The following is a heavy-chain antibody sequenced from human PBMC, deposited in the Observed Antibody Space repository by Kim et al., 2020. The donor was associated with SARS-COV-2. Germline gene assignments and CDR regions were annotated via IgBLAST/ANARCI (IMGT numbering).Heavy chain of an antibody. D-gene: IGHD4-17*01. J-gene: IGHJ6*02. CDR1: GFTFSSYG. CDR2: ISYDGSNK. V-gene: IGHV3-30*18. Sequence: GGSLRLSCAASGFTFSSYGMHWVRQAPGKGLEWVAVISYDGSNKYYADSVKGRFTISRDNSKNTLYLQMNSLRAEDTAVYYCAKDGVGDYAKYYYYYYGMDVWGQGTTVTVSS. CDR3: AKDGVGDYAKYYYYYYGMDV.